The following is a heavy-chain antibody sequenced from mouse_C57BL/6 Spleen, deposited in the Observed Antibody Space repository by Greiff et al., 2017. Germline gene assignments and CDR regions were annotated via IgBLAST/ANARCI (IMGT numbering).Heavy chain of an antibody. V-gene: IGHV1-59*01. Sequence: QVQLQQPGAELVRPGTSVKLSCKASGYTFTSYWMHWVKQRPGQGLEWIGVIDPSDSYTNYNQKFKGKATLTVDTSSSTAYMQLSSLTSEDSAVYYCAREDYGISYGYWGQGTTLTVSS. CDR1: GYTFTSYW. CDR2: IDPSDSYT. J-gene: IGHJ2*01. CDR3: AREDYGISYGY. D-gene: IGHD1-1*01.